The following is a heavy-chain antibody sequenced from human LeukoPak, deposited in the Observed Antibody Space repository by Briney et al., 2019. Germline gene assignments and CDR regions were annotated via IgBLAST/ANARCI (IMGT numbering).Heavy chain of an antibody. CDR3: ARAKRYYYDSSGYYRPKPFDY. J-gene: IGHJ4*02. Sequence: SETLSLTCVVYGGSFSGYYWSWIRQPPGKGLEWIGEINHSGSTNYNPSLKSRVTISVDTSKNQFSLKLSSVTAADRAVYYCARAKRYYYDSSGYYRPKPFDYWGQGTLVTVS. CDR1: GGSFSGYY. CDR2: INHSGST. D-gene: IGHD3-22*01. V-gene: IGHV4-34*01.